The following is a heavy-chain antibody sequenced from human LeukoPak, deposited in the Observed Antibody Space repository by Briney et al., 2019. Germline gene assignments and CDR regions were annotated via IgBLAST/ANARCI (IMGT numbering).Heavy chain of an antibody. CDR1: GYTFTDYY. J-gene: IGHJ4*02. CDR3: ARDLVRGVIDFDD. Sequence: GASVTLSCTASGYTFTDYYIHWVRHGHGQGLEWMGWINPDSGVTNFSQKFQGRVTMTRDKSISTAYLELSRLSSDDTAVYYCARDLVRGVIDFDDWGQGTLVTVSS. CDR2: INPDSGVT. D-gene: IGHD3-10*01. V-gene: IGHV1-2*02.